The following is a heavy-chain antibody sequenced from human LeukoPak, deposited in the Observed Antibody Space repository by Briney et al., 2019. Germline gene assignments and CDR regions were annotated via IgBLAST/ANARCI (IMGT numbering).Heavy chain of an antibody. J-gene: IGHJ4*02. V-gene: IGHV4-4*07. CDR1: GGSISSYY. Sequence: SETLSLTCTVSGGSISSYYWSWIRQPAGKGLEWIGRIYTSRSTNYNPSLKSRVTMSVDTSKNQFSLKLSSVTAADTAVYYCARAPVDTATEYFDYWGQGTLVTVSS. D-gene: IGHD5-18*01. CDR2: IYTSRST. CDR3: ARAPVDTATEYFDY.